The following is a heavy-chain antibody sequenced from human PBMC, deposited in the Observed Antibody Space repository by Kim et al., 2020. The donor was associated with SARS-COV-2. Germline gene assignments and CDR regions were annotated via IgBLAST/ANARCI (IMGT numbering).Heavy chain of an antibody. CDR3: AGDRLPDLYYFDS. CDR2: VYHTGST. V-gene: IGHV4-61*01. J-gene: IGHJ4*02. CDR1: GGSVSDENYY. Sequence: SETLSLTCTVSGGSVSDENYYWSWVRQSPGKGLEWIAFVYHTGSTNHNPSLESRVTMSIDPSKNQFSLRLNSVTAADTAVYYCAGDRLPDLYYFDSWGQGAQVTVSS.